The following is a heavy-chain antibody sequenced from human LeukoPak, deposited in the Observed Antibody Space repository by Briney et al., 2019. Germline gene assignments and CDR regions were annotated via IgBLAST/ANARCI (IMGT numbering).Heavy chain of an antibody. V-gene: IGHV4-39*07. D-gene: IGHD3-22*01. Sequence: SETLSLTCTVSGDSITSGTSYWGWVRQPPGRGLEWIGTFYSTGSTHYNPSLRNRVTISVDTSKNQFSLRLSSVTAADTAIYYCAREGRDYYDRSGYSPDYWGQGTLVTVSS. CDR2: FYSTGST. J-gene: IGHJ4*02. CDR1: GDSITSGTSY. CDR3: AREGRDYYDRSGYSPDY.